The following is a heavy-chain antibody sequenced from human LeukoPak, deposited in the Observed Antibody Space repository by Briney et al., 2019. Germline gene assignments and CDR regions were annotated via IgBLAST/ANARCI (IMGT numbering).Heavy chain of an antibody. D-gene: IGHD3-22*01. CDR2: INPDDSDT. J-gene: IGHJ4*02. CDR1: GYSFRTYW. V-gene: IGHV5-51*01. CDR3: ARMQVTYDYDSRGPTYFDY. Sequence: GESLKTSCQGSGYSFRTYWIGWVRQVPGKGLGWVGIINPDDSDTRYSPSFQGQVTISADNSISTAYLQSSSLKASDTAMYFCARMQVTYDYDSRGPTYFDYWGQGTLVTVAS.